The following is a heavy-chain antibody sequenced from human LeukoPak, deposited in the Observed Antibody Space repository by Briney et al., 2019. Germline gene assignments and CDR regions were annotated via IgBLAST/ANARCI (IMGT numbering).Heavy chain of an antibody. CDR1: GFTFSNYW. D-gene: IGHD6-13*01. CDR3: AKTNIAAAGPYYFDY. J-gene: IGHJ4*02. V-gene: IGHV3-7*01. Sequence: GGSLRLSCAASGFTFSNYWMSWVRQAPGKGLEWVANINQDGREKYFVDSVKGRFTISRDNAKSSLDLQMNSLRADDTAVYYCAKTNIAAAGPYYFDYWGQGTLVTVSS. CDR2: INQDGREK.